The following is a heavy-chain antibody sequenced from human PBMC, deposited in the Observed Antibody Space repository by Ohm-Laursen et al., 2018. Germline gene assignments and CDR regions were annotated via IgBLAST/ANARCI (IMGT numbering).Heavy chain of an antibody. CDR1: SGSFGPYY. J-gene: IGHJ3*01. Sequence: SETLSLTCALYSGSFGPYYWSWIRQPPGKGLEWIGEINHRGNTNYSPSLKSRVTMSVDTSRNHFSLELTSVTAADTAVYYCAREYSDDGGYRYDAFDVWGHGTVVTGSS. CDR3: AREYSDDGGYRYDAFDV. D-gene: IGHD2-15*01. V-gene: IGHV4-34*01. CDR2: INHRGNT.